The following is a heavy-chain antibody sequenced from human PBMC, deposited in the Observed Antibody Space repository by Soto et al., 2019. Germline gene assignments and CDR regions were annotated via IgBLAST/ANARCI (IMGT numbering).Heavy chain of an antibody. D-gene: IGHD3-3*01. J-gene: IGHJ5*02. Sequence: QVQLVQSGAEVKKPGASVKVSCKASGYTFTSYDINWVRQATGQRLEWMGWMNPNSGNTGYAQKFQGRVTTTRNTSISTAYMELSSLRSEDTAVYYCARGNDGRFLEWLSIFNWFDPWGQGTLVTVSS. CDR1: GYTFTSYD. V-gene: IGHV1-8*01. CDR3: ARGNDGRFLEWLSIFNWFDP. CDR2: MNPNSGNT.